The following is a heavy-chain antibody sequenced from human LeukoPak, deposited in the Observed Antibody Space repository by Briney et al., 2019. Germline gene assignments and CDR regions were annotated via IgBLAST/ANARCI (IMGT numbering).Heavy chain of an antibody. D-gene: IGHD3-9*01. Sequence: SETLSLTCSVSGGPLTYYYWTWIRQPPGRRPEWIGFIYYSGSTNYNPSLESRVPFSVDTSKNQVSLKLSSVTAADTAIYYCASLTNTAGYIPWYFDLWGRGTLVTVSS. CDR3: ASLTNTAGYIPWYFDL. V-gene: IGHV4-59*01. CDR1: GGPLTYYY. J-gene: IGHJ2*01. CDR2: IYYSGST.